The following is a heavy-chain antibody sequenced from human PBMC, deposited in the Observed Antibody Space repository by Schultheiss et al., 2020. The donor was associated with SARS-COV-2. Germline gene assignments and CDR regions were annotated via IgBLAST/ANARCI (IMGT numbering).Heavy chain of an antibody. CDR3: ASHWGSYRPFDY. Sequence: GGSLRLSCAASGFTFSDYYMSWIRQAPGKGLEWVANIKQDGSEKYYVDSVKGRFTISRDNAKNSLYLQMNSLRAEDTAVYYCASHWGSYRPFDYWGQGTLVTVSS. D-gene: IGHD3-16*02. J-gene: IGHJ4*02. CDR2: IKQDGSEK. CDR1: GFTFSDYY. V-gene: IGHV3-7*01.